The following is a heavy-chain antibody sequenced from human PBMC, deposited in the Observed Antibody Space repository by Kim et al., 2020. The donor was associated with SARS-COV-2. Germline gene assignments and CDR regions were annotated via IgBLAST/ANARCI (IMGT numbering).Heavy chain of an antibody. V-gene: IGHV4-38-2*02. D-gene: IGHD6-19*01. J-gene: IGHJ4*01. CDR1: GYSISSGYY. CDR2: IYHSGST. CDR3: ARYTDSSGWYAYYFDY. Sequence: SETLSLTCTVSGYSISSGYYWGWIRQPPGKGLEWIGSIYHSGSTYYNPSLKSRVTISVDTSKNQFSLKLSSVTAADTAVYSCARYTDSSGWYAYYFDYWG.